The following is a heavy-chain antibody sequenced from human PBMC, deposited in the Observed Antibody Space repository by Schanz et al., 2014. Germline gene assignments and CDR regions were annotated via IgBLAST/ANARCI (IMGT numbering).Heavy chain of an antibody. V-gene: IGHV3-30*18. CDR3: AKIFSLGHSSSLLDY. CDR2: ISYDGSSK. J-gene: IGHJ4*02. D-gene: IGHD6-13*01. Sequence: QVQLVESGGGVVQPGTSLRLSCAASGFTFSSYGMHWVRQAPGKGLEWVAAISYDGSSKFYADSVKGRFTISRDNSKNTLYLQMNSLRADDTAVYYCAKIFSLGHSSSLLDYWGQGTLVTVSS. CDR1: GFTFSSYG.